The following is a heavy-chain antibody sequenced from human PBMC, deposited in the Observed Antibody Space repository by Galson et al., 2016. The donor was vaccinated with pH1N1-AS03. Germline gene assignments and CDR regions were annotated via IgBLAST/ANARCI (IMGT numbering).Heavy chain of an antibody. CDR3: ARQDSSGYFHALYM. CDR2: INGEGSST. J-gene: IGHJ3*02. CDR1: GFTFTTYW. V-gene: IGHV3-74*01. Sequence: SLRLSCAASGFTFTTYWMHWVRQAPGRGLVWVSSINGEGSSTRGTDSVKGRFFISRDNAKNTVYMQMNSLRVEDTAVYYCARQDSSGYFHALYMWGQGTMVTVSS. D-gene: IGHD3-22*01.